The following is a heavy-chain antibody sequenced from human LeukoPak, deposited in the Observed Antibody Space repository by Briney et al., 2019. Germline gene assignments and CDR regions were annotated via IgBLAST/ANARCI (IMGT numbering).Heavy chain of an antibody. CDR3: ARAAKSKSITYKQLVLGYFDY. J-gene: IGHJ4*02. Sequence: GASVKVSCKASGYTFTSYYMHWVRQAPGQGLEWMGIINPSGGSTSYAQKFQGRVTMTRDTSTSTVYMELSSLRSEDTAVYYCARAAKSKSITYKQLVLGYFDYWGQGTQVTVSS. CDR1: GYTFTSYY. CDR2: INPSGGST. D-gene: IGHD6-13*01. V-gene: IGHV1-46*01.